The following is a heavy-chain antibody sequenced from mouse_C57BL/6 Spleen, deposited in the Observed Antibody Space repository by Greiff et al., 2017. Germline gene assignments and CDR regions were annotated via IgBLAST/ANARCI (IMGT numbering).Heavy chain of an antibody. V-gene: IGHV1-20*01. Sequence: VQLQQSGPELVKPGDSVKISCKASGYSFTGYFMNWVMQSHGKSLEWIGRINPYNGDTFYNQKFKGKATLTVDKASSTAHMELRSLTSDDAAVSYYARSPDGYYFDYWGQGTSLTVSS. J-gene: IGHJ2*02. CDR3: ARSPDGYYFDY. D-gene: IGHD2-3*01. CDR1: GYSFTGYF. CDR2: INPYNGDT.